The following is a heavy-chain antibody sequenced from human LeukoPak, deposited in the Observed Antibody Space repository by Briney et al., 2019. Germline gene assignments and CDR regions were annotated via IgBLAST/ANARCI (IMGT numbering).Heavy chain of an antibody. CDR1: GTFFSSYF. CDR3: TRHITGSGSAFDH. Sequence: SETLSLTCTVSGTFFSSYFWGWIRQPPGKGLEWIAYIHYNGDTNYNPSLKSRVTISVGPSRNQFSLQLSSVTAADPAVYYCTRHITGSGSAFDHWGRGTLVTVSS. J-gene: IGHJ2*01. CDR2: IHYNGDT. V-gene: IGHV4-59*08. D-gene: IGHD3-10*01.